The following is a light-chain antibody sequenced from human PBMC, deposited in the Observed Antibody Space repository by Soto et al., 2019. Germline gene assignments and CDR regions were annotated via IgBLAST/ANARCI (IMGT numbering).Light chain of an antibody. CDR2: DAS. J-gene: IGKJ1*01. V-gene: IGKV3-11*01. CDR3: QQRSNWPTT. CDR1: QSVSSY. Sequence: EIVLTQSPATLSLSPGGRATLSCRASQSVSSYLAWYQQKPGQAPRLLIYDASNRATGIPARFSGSGSGTDFTLTISSLEPEDFAVYYCQQRSNWPTTFGQGTKVDI.